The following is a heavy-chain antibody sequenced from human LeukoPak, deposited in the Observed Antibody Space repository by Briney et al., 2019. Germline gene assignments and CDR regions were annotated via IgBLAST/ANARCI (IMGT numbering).Heavy chain of an antibody. J-gene: IGHJ4*02. CDR2: ISGSGSST. V-gene: IGHV3-23*01. D-gene: IGHD6-13*01. Sequence: KPGGSLRLSCAASGFIFSSYGMSWVRQAPGKGLEWVSGISGSGSSTYYADSVKGRFTISRDNSKNTLYLQMNSLRAEDTAVYYCARDSEAAAPGYWGQGTLVTVSS. CDR3: ARDSEAAAPGY. CDR1: GFIFSSYG.